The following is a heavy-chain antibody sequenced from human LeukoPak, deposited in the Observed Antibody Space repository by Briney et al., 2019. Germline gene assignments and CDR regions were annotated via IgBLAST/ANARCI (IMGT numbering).Heavy chain of an antibody. Sequence: GGSPRLSCAASGFTFSSYAMHWVRQAPGKGLEWVANIKQDGSEKYYVDSVKGRFTISRDNAKNSLYLQMNSLRAEDTAVYYCAREMGGLGVVVPAAFYEFDYWGQGTLVTVSS. CDR2: IKQDGSEK. V-gene: IGHV3-7*03. CDR3: AREMGGLGVVVPAAFYEFDY. CDR1: GFTFSSYA. D-gene: IGHD2-2*01. J-gene: IGHJ4*02.